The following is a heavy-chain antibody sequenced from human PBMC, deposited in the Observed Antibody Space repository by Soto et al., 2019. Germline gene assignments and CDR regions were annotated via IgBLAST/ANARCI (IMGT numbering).Heavy chain of an antibody. CDR2: ISNSGTTI. J-gene: IGHJ4*02. D-gene: IGHD3-3*01. CDR1: GFTLSSYE. CDR3: ARARTTFGVAHDY. Sequence: GGSLRLSCAASGFTLSSYEMNWVRQAPGMGLEWVSYISNSGTTIYYADSVKGRFTISRDNAENSLYLQMNSLRAEDTAVYYCARARTTFGVAHDYWGQGTLVTVSS. V-gene: IGHV3-48*03.